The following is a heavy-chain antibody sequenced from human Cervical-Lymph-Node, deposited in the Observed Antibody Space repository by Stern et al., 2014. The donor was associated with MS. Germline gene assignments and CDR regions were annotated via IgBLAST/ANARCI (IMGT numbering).Heavy chain of an antibody. V-gene: IGHV1-2*02. Sequence: QDQLVQSGAEVKKPGASVKVSCKASGYTFNDYYLHWVRQAPGQGLEWLGWIKPNSGGPNYAQKFQGRVTMTRDTSISTAYMELSSLKSDDAAVYFCARGYRWKSDYYYGMDVWGQGTTVTVSS. CDR3: ARGYRWKSDYYYGMDV. D-gene: IGHD1-20*01. J-gene: IGHJ6*02. CDR2: IKPNSGGP. CDR1: GYTFNDYY.